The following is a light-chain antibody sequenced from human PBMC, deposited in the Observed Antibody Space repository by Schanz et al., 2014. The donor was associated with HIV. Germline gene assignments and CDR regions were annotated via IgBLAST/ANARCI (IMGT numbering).Light chain of an antibody. CDR1: QSVSSN. Sequence: EIVMTQSPATLSVSPGERATLSCRASQSVSSNLAWYQQKPGQAPRLLIYGASTRATGIPARFSGSGSGTDFTLTINRLEPEDCAVYYCQQYGSSGTFGPGTKVHIQ. CDR3: QQYGSSGT. CDR2: GAS. V-gene: IGKV3-15*01. J-gene: IGKJ3*01.